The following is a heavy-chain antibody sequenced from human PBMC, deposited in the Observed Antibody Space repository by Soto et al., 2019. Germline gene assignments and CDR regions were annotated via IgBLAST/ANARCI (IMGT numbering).Heavy chain of an antibody. CDR3: AKGIYDFWSGYAYYYYYGMDV. Sequence: PGGSLILSCAASGFTFSSYAMSWVRQAPGKGLEWVSAISGSGGSTYYADSVKGRFTISRDNSKNTLYLQMNSLRAEDTAVYYCAKGIYDFWSGYAYYYYYGMDVWGQGTTVTVSS. J-gene: IGHJ6*02. CDR2: ISGSGGST. V-gene: IGHV3-23*01. CDR1: GFTFSSYA. D-gene: IGHD3-3*01.